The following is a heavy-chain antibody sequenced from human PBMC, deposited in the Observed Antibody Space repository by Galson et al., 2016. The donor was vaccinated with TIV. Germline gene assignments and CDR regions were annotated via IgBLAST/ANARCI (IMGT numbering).Heavy chain of an antibody. CDR3: AKVGISGYYPPSPTFFDF. V-gene: IGHV3-30*18. J-gene: IGHJ4*02. D-gene: IGHD3-22*01. Sequence: SLRLSCAGSGFTFNTYAMHWVFLELSLEWVAVISNAGSNKYYADSVKGRFTISRDNSKNTLSLQMNSLTTEDTAVYYCAKVGISGYYPPSPTFFDFWGQGTLVTVSS. CDR1: GFTFNTYA. CDR2: ISNAGSNK.